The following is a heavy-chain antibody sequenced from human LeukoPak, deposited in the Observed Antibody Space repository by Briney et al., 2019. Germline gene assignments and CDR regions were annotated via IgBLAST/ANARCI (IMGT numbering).Heavy chain of an antibody. CDR1: GGSFSGYY. V-gene: IGHV4-34*01. J-gene: IGHJ4*02. D-gene: IGHD3-10*01. Sequence: SETLSLTCAVYGGSFSGYYWSWIRQPPGKGLEWIGEINHSGSTNYNPSLKSRVTISVDTSKNQFSLKLSSVTAADTAVYYCARGRPRGRGVDYWGQGTLVTVSS. CDR3: ARGRPRGRGVDY. CDR2: INHSGST.